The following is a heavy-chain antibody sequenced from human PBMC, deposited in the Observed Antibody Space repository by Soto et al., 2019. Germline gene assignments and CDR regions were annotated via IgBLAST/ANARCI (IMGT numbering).Heavy chain of an antibody. V-gene: IGHV1-24*01. Sequence: ASVKVSCKVSGYTLTELSMHWVRQAPGKGLEWMGGFDPEDGETIYAQKFQGRVTMTEDTSTDTAYMELSSLRSEDTAVYYCATLKTYDFWSGYHYWGQGTLVTVSS. J-gene: IGHJ4*02. CDR3: ATLKTYDFWSGYHY. D-gene: IGHD3-3*01. CDR1: GYTLTELS. CDR2: FDPEDGET.